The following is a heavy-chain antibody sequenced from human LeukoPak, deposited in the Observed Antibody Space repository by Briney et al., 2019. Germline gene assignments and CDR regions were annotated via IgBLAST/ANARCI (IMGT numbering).Heavy chain of an antibody. Sequence: GGSLRLSCAASGFTFNNYAMNWVRQAPGKGREGVAAVTGPADTTYYADSVKGRFTISRDSFKDPLYLQMNRLGAEDTALYCWAQGAAIDHWPQGTLVTVSS. CDR2: VTGPADTT. V-gene: IGHV3-23*01. CDR3: AQGAAIDH. D-gene: IGHD5-24*01. CDR1: GFTFNNYA. J-gene: IGHJ4*02.